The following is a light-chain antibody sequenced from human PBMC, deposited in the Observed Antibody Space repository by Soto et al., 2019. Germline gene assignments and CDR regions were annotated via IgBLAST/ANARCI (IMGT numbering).Light chain of an antibody. CDR2: GAS. V-gene: IGKV3-20*01. CDR1: QSVRSNY. CDR3: QQYGSSPYT. J-gene: IGKJ2*01. Sequence: EIVLTQSPGTLSLSPGERATLYCRASQSVRSNYLAWYQQKPGQAPRLLIYGASSRATGIPDRFSGSGSGTDFTLTISRLEPEDFAVYYCQQYGSSPYTFGQGTKLEIK.